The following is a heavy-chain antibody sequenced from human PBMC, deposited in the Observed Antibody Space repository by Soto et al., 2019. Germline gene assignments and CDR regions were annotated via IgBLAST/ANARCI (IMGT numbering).Heavy chain of an antibody. J-gene: IGHJ4*02. D-gene: IGHD3-10*01. CDR2: ISDGGHNT. CDR3: VREYYGSGVL. Sequence: EAQLLESGGGIVQPGGSLTLSCAASGFTFASYTMSWVRQAPGKGLQWVSYISDGGHNTYYAESVKGRFTISRDDLLGTLYLQMNSLRAEDTALYYCVREYYGSGVLWGQGTLVTVSS. V-gene: IGHV3-23*01. CDR1: GFTFASYT.